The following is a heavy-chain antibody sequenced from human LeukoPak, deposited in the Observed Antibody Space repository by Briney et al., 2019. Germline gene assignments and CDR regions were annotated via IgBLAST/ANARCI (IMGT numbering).Heavy chain of an antibody. D-gene: IGHD3-10*01. Sequence: SETLSLTCAVSGGSISSTSYYWGWIRQPPGKGLEWIGTIYYSGSTYYNPSLKSRVTISVDTSKNQFSLKLSSVTAADTAVYYCARYPDYYGSGSQDYWGQGTLVTVSS. J-gene: IGHJ4*02. CDR2: IYYSGST. V-gene: IGHV4-39*07. CDR3: ARYPDYYGSGSQDY. CDR1: GGSISSTSYY.